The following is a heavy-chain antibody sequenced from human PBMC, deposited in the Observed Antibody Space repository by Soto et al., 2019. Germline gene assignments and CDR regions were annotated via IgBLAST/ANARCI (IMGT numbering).Heavy chain of an antibody. CDR2: ISGNGGTA. V-gene: IGHV3-23*01. J-gene: IGHJ4*02. D-gene: IGHD1-1*01. CDR3: AKNPEEIGPGGADY. Sequence: EVQLLESGGGLVKPGGSLRLSCAASGFTFSVYGMTWVRQVPGKGLEWVSLISGNGGTAYYADPVEGRFTISRDNSKNTLYLQMNSLRAEDTAVYYCAKNPEEIGPGGADYLGPGTLVTVSS. CDR1: GFTFSVYG.